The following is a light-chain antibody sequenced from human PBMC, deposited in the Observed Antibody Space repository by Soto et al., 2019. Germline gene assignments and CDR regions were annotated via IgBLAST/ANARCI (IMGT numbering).Light chain of an antibody. Sequence: QSVLTQPASVSGSPGQSITISCTGTSSDVGTYNLVSWYQQHPGKAPNLVIYEVIKRPSGVSNRFSGSKSGNTASLTISGRQAEDEADYYCGSYATRSYVFGTGTKLTVL. CDR3: GSYATRSYV. J-gene: IGLJ1*01. V-gene: IGLV2-23*02. CDR1: SSDVGTYNL. CDR2: EVI.